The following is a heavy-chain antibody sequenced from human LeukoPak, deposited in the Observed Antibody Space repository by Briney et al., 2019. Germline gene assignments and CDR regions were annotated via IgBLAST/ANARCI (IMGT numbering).Heavy chain of an antibody. CDR1: GGSISSYY. D-gene: IGHD5-18*01. CDR3: ARAGGVDTEHFDY. CDR2: IYYSGST. J-gene: IGHJ4*02. V-gene: IGHV4-59*01. Sequence: PSETLSLTCTVSGGSISSYYWSWIRQPPGKGLEWIGYIYYSGSTNYNPSLKSRVTISVDTSKNQFSLKLSSVTAADTAVYYCARAGGVDTEHFDYWGQGTLVTVSS.